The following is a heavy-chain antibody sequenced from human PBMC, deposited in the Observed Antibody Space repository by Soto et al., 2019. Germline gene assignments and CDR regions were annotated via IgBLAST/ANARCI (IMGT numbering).Heavy chain of an antibody. D-gene: IGHD6-19*01. CDR3: AKYRNRGAVADYYFDY. J-gene: IGHJ4*02. CDR2: ISGSGGST. CDR1: GFTFSSYA. Sequence: EVQLLESGGGLVQPGGSLRLSCAASGFTFSSYAMSWVRQAPGKGLEWVSAISGSGGSTYYADSVKGRFTISRDNSKNTTYLQMHSLRAEHTAVYDCAKYRNRGAVADYYFDYWCQGTLVTVSS. V-gene: IGHV3-23*01.